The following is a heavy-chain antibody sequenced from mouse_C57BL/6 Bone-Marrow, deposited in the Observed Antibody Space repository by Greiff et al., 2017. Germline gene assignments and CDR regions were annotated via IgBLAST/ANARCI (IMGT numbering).Heavy chain of an antibody. CDR1: GFSLTSYG. CDR2: IWGVGST. J-gene: IGHJ3*01. Sequence: VKVEESGPGLVAPSQSLSITCTVSGFSLTSYGVDWVRQSPGKGLEWLGVIWGVGSTNYNSALKSRLSTSKDNSNSQVFLKMNSLQTDDTAMYYCAGGWLLAYWGQGTLVTVSA. CDR3: AGGWLLAY. D-gene: IGHD2-3*01. V-gene: IGHV2-6*01.